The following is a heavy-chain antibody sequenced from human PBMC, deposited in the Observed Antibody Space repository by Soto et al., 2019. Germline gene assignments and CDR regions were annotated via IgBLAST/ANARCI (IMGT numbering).Heavy chain of an antibody. CDR1: GFTFSSYA. Sequence: VGSLRLSCAASGFTFSSYAMSWVRQAPGKGLEWVSAISGSSIYHADSVKGRFTISRDNSKNTLFLQMNSLRAEDTAVYYCANYGASVLTPIAYWGQGTLVTVSS. CDR2: ISGSSI. CDR3: ANYGASVLTPIAY. J-gene: IGHJ4*02. V-gene: IGHV3-23*01. D-gene: IGHD2-21*02.